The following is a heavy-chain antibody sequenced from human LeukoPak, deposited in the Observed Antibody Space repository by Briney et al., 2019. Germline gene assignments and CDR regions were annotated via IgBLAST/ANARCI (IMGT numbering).Heavy chain of an antibody. CDR3: ARDLGDSSGYYDP. D-gene: IGHD3-22*01. CDR2: IYYSGST. V-gene: IGHV4-59*12. Sequence: PSETLSLTCTVSGGSISSYYWSWIRQPPGKGLEWIGYIYYSGSTNHNPSLKSRVTISVDTSKNQFSLKLSSVTAADTAVYYCARDLGDSSGYYDPWGQGTLVTVSS. J-gene: IGHJ5*02. CDR1: GGSISSYY.